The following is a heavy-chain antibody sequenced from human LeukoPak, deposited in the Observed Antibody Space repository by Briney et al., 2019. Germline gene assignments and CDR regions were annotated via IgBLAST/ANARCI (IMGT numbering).Heavy chain of an antibody. CDR2: IYYSGNT. CDR3: ARVWMVRGDNAFDI. J-gene: IGHJ3*02. CDR1: GVSISSSNSY. D-gene: IGHD3-10*01. Sequence: SETLSLTCTVSGVSISSSNSYWGWIRQPPGKGLEWIGSIYYSGNTYYNASLKSQVSISIDTSKNQFSLRLTSVTAADTAVYYCARVWMVRGDNAFDIWGQGTMVTVSS. V-gene: IGHV4-39*01.